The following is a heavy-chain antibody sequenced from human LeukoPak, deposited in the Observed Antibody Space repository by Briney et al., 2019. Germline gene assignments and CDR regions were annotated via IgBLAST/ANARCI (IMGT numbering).Heavy chain of an antibody. CDR1: GFTFSSYS. Sequence: GGSLRLSCAASGFTFSSYSMNWVRQAPGKGLEWVSSISSSSSYIYYADSVKGRFTISRDNAKNSLYLQTNSLRAEDTAVYYCARERRNQYGGNSHNYYYYYMDVWGKGTTVTVSS. CDR3: ARERRNQYGGNSHNYYYYYMDV. D-gene: IGHD4-23*01. V-gene: IGHV3-21*01. CDR2: ISSSSSYI. J-gene: IGHJ6*03.